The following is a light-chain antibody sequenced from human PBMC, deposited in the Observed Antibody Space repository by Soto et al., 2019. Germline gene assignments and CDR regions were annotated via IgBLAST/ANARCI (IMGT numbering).Light chain of an antibody. V-gene: IGKV3-15*01. CDR3: QQYNNWPPIT. J-gene: IGKJ5*01. CDR1: QSVSSN. Sequence: ELLMTQSPATLSVSPGERATLSCRASQSVSSNLAWYQQKPGQAPRLLIYGASTRATGIPARFSGSGSGTDFTLTITSLQSEDFAVYYCQQYNNWPPITFGQGTRLEIK. CDR2: GAS.